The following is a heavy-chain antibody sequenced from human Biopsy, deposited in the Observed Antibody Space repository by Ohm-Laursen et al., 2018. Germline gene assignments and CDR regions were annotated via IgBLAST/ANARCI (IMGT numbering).Heavy chain of an antibody. CDR1: GGPISSSTTYY. CDR2: IYNTETT. Sequence: GTLSLTCTVSGGPISSSTTYYWAWLRQPPGKGLEWIGSIYNTETTFYNPSLKSRVTISVDTSTNQFSLKVSSVTAADTALYFCARHPTGFWFDPWGHGTLVTVSS. V-gene: IGHV4-39*01. CDR3: ARHPTGFWFDP. J-gene: IGHJ5*02.